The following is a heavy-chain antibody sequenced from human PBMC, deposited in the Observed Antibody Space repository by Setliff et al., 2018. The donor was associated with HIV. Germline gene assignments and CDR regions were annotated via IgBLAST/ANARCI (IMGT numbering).Heavy chain of an antibody. CDR2: IYYSGST. Sequence: SETLSLTCTVSGGSVSSGSYYWSWIRQPPGKGLEWIGYIYYSGSTKHNPSLKSRVTISLYTSKNQLSLKLTSVTAADTAVYYCARYSPRGYTLTGHYWGQGTLVTVSS. J-gene: IGHJ4*02. D-gene: IGHD6-25*01. V-gene: IGHV4-61*01. CDR3: ARYSPRGYTLTGHY. CDR1: GGSVSSGSYY.